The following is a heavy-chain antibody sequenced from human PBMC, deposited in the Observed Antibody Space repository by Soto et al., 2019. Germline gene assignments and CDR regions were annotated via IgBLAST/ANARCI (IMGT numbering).Heavy chain of an antibody. Sequence: ASVKVYCKASNYTFITYGITWVRQAPGQGLEWVGWITPYNGNTNYGQNFQGRVTMTADTSTSTAYMELGSLTTDDTAVYYCARDTSFYFDYWGQGTRVTVSS. J-gene: IGHJ4*02. D-gene: IGHD2-2*01. CDR3: ARDTSFYFDY. CDR2: ITPYNGNT. V-gene: IGHV1-18*01. CDR1: NYTFITYG.